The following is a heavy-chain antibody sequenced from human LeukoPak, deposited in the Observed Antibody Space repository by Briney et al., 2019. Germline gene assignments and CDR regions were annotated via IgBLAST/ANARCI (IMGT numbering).Heavy chain of an antibody. CDR1: GGSINSYY. CDR3: ARAAGYNYEGYFDF. D-gene: IGHD5-24*01. Sequence: PSETLSLTCTVSGGSINSYYWSWIRQPPGKGLEWIGYIYFSGNTYYNPSLKSRVTISVDTSKNQFSLQLGSVTAADTAVYYCARAAGYNYEGYFDFWGQGTLVTVSS. V-gene: IGHV4-59*01. CDR2: IYFSGNT. J-gene: IGHJ4*02.